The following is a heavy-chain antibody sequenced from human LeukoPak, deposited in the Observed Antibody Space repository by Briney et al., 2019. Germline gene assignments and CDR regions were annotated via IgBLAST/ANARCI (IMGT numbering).Heavy chain of an antibody. V-gene: IGHV1-46*01. CDR2: INLSAGSI. CDR3: ARLARNAGPFDY. Sequence: GASVKVSCKASGYTFINYFMYWVRQAPGQGLESMGIINLSAGSINYAQKFQGKITVTRDLSTSTLYLELSSLTSEDTAVYYCARLARNAGPFDYWGQGTLVTVSS. D-gene: IGHD6-13*01. J-gene: IGHJ4*02. CDR1: GYTFINYF.